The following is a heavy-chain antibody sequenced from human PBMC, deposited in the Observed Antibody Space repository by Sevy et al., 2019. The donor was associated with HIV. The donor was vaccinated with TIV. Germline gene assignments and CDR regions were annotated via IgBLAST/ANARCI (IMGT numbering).Heavy chain of an antibody. CDR1: GFTFSNHW. D-gene: IGHD3-10*01. CDR2: IKKDGTDK. V-gene: IGHV3-7*03. CDR3: ARDRRVEYGGSDY. J-gene: IGHJ4*02. Sequence: GGFLRLSCVVSGFTFSNHWMTWVRQAPGKGLEWVAKIKKDGTDKFYADSVMGRFSISRDNAKDLLYLQMNSLRVEDTAVYYCARDRRVEYGGSDYWGQGTLVTVSS.